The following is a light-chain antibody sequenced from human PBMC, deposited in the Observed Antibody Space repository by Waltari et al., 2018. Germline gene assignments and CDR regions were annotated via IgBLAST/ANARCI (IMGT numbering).Light chain of an antibody. CDR2: YSR. V-gene: IGLV3-21*04. CDR1: NIGTKS. Sequence: SYVVTQPPSVSVAPGKTARITCGGNNIGTKSVHWYQQKPGQAPVGVIYYSRERPSGIPERFSGSNPGNTATLTISWVEVGDEADYHCQVLDSATDHVVFGGGTRLTVL. J-gene: IGLJ2*01. CDR3: QVLDSATDHVV.